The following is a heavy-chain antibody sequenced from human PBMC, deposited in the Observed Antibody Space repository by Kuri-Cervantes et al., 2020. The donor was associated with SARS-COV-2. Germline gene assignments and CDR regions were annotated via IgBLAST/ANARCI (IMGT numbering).Heavy chain of an antibody. V-gene: IGHV4-39*01. CDR3: ARHGGIAVAGTFDY. D-gene: IGHD6-19*01. Sequence: SETLSLTCTVSGGSISSSSYYWGWIRQPPGKGLEWIGSIYHSGSTYYNPSLKSRVTISVDTSKNQCSLKLSSVTAADTAVYYCARHGGIAVAGTFDYWGQGTLVTVSS. CDR1: GGSISSSSYY. J-gene: IGHJ4*02. CDR2: IYHSGST.